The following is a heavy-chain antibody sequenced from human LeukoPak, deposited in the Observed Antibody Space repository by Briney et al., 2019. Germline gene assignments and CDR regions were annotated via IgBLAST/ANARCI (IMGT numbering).Heavy chain of an antibody. CDR2: INPKNGGT. V-gene: IGHV1-2*02. CDR3: ARDGYGGNSFDY. Sequence: GESLKIPCKASGYTFPGHHIHWVRQAPGQGLEWMGWINPKNGGTNYAQKFQGRVTMTRDTSINTAFMELSRLNSDDTAVYFCARDGYGGNSFDYWGQGTLVTVSS. D-gene: IGHD4-23*01. J-gene: IGHJ4*02. CDR1: GYTFPGHH.